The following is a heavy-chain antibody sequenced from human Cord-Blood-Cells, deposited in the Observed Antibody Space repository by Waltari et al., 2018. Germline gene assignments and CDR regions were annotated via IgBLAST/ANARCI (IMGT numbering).Heavy chain of an antibody. D-gene: IGHD3-3*01. J-gene: IGHJ4*02. CDR1: GYTFTGYD. CDR3: ARGLGDFWSGYYFDY. V-gene: IGHV1-2*02. CDR2: INPNSGGT. Sequence: QVQLVQSGAEVKKPGASVKVSCKASGYTFTGYDMHWVRQAPGQGLEWMGWINPNSGGTNYAQKFQGRVTMTRDTSISTAYMELSRLRSDDTAVYYCARGLGDFWSGYYFDYWGQGTLVTVSS.